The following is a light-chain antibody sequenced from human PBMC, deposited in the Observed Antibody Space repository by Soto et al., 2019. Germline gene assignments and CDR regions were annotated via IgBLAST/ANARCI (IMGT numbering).Light chain of an antibody. CDR2: WAS. J-gene: IGKJ1*01. CDR3: QQYCSSPWT. CDR1: QRVLYSSSNKNY. V-gene: IGKV4-1*01. Sequence: DIVMTQSPDSLAVSLGERATINCKSSQRVLYSSSNKNYLAWYQQKPGQPPKLLIYWASTRESGVPDRFSGSGSGTDFTHTISSLQAEDVAVYYCQQYCSSPWTFGQGTKVGIK.